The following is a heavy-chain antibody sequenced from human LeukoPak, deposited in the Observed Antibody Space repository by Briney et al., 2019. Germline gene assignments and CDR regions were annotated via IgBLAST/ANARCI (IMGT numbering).Heavy chain of an antibody. Sequence: ASVKVSCKASGYTFTSYGISWVRQAPGQGLEWMGWISAYNGNTNYAQKLQGRVTMTTDTSTSTAYMELRSLRSDDTAVYYCARALTYYYDSSGLTFDYWGQGTLVTVSS. CDR3: ARALTYYYDSSGLTFDY. V-gene: IGHV1-18*01. CDR2: ISAYNGNT. J-gene: IGHJ4*02. D-gene: IGHD3-22*01. CDR1: GYTFTSYG.